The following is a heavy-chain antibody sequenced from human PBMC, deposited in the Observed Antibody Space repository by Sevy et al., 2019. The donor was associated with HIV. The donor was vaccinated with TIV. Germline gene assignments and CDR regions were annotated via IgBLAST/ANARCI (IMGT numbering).Heavy chain of an antibody. J-gene: IGHJ6*02. CDR1: GGSFSGYY. V-gene: IGHV4-34*01. CDR2: INHSGST. D-gene: IGHD3-16*01. Sequence: SETLSLTCAVYGGSFSGYYWGWIRQPPGKGLEWIGEINHSGSTNYNPSLKSRVTISVDTSKNQFSLKLSSVTAADTAVYYCAGASIMITFGGVIFGYYGMDVWGQGTTVTVSS. CDR3: AGASIMITFGGVIFGYYGMDV.